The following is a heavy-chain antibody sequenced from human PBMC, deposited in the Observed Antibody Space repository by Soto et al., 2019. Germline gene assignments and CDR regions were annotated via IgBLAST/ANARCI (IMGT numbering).Heavy chain of an antibody. J-gene: IGHJ4*02. D-gene: IGHD5-12*01. CDR2: ISAYNGNT. V-gene: IGHV1-18*01. CDR3: ARDLRGYSGYDFDY. CDR1: GYTVPSYG. Sequence: ASVKVSCKASGYTVPSYGISWVRQAPGQGLEWMGWISAYNGNTNYAQKLQGRVTMTTDTSTSTAYMELRSLRSDDTAVYYCARDLRGYSGYDFDYWGQGTLVTVSS.